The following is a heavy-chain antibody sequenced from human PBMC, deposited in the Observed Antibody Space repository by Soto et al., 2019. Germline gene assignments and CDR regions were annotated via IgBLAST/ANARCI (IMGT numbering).Heavy chain of an antibody. CDR3: ARSYVTSRPLDY. V-gene: IGHV1-46*01. CDR2: INPGDGTT. J-gene: IGHJ4*02. D-gene: IGHD6-6*01. CDR1: GYSLTSHY. Sequence: QVQMVQSGAEVKKPGASVKVSCKASGYSLTSHYIHWVRQAPGQGLEWMGIINPGDGTTRYAQMFQGRVTMTGDTSTSTVYMELRSLRSDDTAVYYCARSYVTSRPLDYWGQGTLFTVSS.